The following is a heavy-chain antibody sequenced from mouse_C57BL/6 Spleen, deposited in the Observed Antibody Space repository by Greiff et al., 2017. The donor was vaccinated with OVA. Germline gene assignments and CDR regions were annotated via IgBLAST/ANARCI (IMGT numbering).Heavy chain of an antibody. Sequence: VQLKQPGAELVKPGASVKLSCKASGYTFTSYWMHWVKQRPGQGLEWIGRIDPEDGETKYAPKFQGKATITADTSSNTAYLQLSSLTSEDTAVYYCARTGHYFDYWGQGTTLTVSS. J-gene: IGHJ2*01. CDR1: GYTFTSYW. D-gene: IGHD4-1*01. V-gene: IGHV14-2*01. CDR2: IDPEDGET. CDR3: ARTGHYFDY.